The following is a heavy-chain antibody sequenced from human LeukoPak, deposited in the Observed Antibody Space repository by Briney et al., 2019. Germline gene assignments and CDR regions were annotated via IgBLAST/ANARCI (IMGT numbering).Heavy chain of an antibody. CDR1: GGSFSSSSYY. Sequence: SETLSLTCTVPGGSFSSSSYYWGWIRQPPGKGLEWIGYVYYSGSTNHNPSLKSRVTISVDTSKNQFSLKLSSVTAAGTAVYYCARSGGSGQIEAGYWGQGALVTVSS. CDR3: ARSGGSGQIEAGY. D-gene: IGHD6-19*01. J-gene: IGHJ4*02. CDR2: VYYSGST. V-gene: IGHV4-61*01.